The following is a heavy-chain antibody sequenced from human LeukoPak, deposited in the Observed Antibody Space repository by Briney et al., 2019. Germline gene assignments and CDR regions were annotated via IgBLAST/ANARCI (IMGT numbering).Heavy chain of an antibody. CDR3: ARDLEAVDTAMQEDY. J-gene: IGHJ4*02. CDR2: ISSSSSYI. D-gene: IGHD5-18*01. Sequence: PGGSLRLSCAASGFTFSSYSMNWVRQAPGKGLEWVSSISSSSSYIYYADSVKGRFTISRDNAKNSLYLQMNNLRAEDTAVYYCARDLEAVDTAMQEDYWGQGTLVTVSS. V-gene: IGHV3-21*01. CDR1: GFTFSSYS.